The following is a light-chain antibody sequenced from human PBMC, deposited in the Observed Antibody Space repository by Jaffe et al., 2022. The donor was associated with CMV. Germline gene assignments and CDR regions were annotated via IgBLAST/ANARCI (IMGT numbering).Light chain of an antibody. CDR2: PAS. CDR3: QQASGFPVA. V-gene: IGKV1D-12*01. CDR1: QDISSW. J-gene: IGKJ4*01. Sequence: DIQMTQSPSSVSASVGDRVTITCRASQDISSWLAWYQQKPGKAPRLLISPASNLQSGVPSRFSGSGSGTDFTLTIISLQPEDFATYYCQQASGFPVAFGGGTKVEIK.